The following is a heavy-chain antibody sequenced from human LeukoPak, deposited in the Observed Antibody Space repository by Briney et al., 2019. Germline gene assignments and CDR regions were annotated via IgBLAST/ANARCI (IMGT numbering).Heavy chain of an antibody. CDR2: IIPIFGTA. CDR3: GGPYCSGGSCYSRVKYGMDV. CDR1: GGTFSSYA. V-gene: IGHV1-69*13. Sequence: SVKVPCKASGGTFSSYAISWVRQAPGQGLEWMGGIIPIFGTANYAQKFQGRVTITADESTSTAYMELSSLRSEDTAVYYCGGPYCSGGSCYSRVKYGMDVWGKGTTVTVSS. D-gene: IGHD2-15*01. J-gene: IGHJ6*04.